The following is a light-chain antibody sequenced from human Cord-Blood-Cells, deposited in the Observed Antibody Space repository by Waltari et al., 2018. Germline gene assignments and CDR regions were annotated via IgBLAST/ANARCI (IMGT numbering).Light chain of an antibody. J-gene: IGLJ1*01. V-gene: IGLV2-11*01. CDR3: CSYAGSYSRYV. CDR2: DVS. CDR1: SSDVCGSNY. Sequence: QSALTQPRSVSGSPGQSVTISCTGTSSDVCGSNYVSWYQQHPGKAPKLMIYDVSKRPSGVPDRFSGSKSGNTASLTISGLQAEDEADYYCCSYAGSYSRYVFGTGTKVTVL.